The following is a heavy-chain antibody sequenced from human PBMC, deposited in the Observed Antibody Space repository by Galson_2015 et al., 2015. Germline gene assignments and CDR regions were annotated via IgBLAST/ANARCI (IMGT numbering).Heavy chain of an antibody. D-gene: IGHD1-1*01. J-gene: IGHJ4*02. Sequence: SLRLSCAASGFTFSSYGMHWVRQAPGKGLEWVAVIWYDGSNKYYADSVKGRFTISRDNSKNTLYLQMNSLRAEDTAVYYCARDLNSGTVGYWGQGTLVTVSS. CDR1: GFTFSSYG. CDR3: ARDLNSGTVGY. V-gene: IGHV3-33*01. CDR2: IWYDGSNK.